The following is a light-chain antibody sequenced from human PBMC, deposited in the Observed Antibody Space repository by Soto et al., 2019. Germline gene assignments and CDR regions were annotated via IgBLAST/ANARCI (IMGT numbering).Light chain of an antibody. Sequence: QSALTQPASVSGSPGQSITISCTGTSSDVGGYNYVSWYQQHTGKAPKLMIYDVSNRPSGVSNRFSGSKSGNTASLTISGLQAEYEADYYCSSYTSSSTRVFGGGTKLTVL. J-gene: IGLJ3*02. CDR2: DVS. V-gene: IGLV2-14*01. CDR1: SSDVGGYNY. CDR3: SSYTSSSTRV.